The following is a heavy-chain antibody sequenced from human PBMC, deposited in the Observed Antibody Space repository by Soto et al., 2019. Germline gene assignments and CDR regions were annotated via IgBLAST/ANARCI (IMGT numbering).Heavy chain of an antibody. CDR2: INHSGST. V-gene: IGHV4-34*01. D-gene: IGHD1-7*01. J-gene: IGHJ2*01. CDR3: ARGHPPLGLLFFYCSGGHRDLHSFPTRRSFDL. Sequence: SETLSLSCAVYGGSFSGYYWSGIRQPPGKGLEWIGEINHSGSTNYNPSLKSRVTISVDTSKNQFSLKLSSVTAADTAVYYCARGHPPLGLLFFYCSGGHRDLHSFPTRRSFDL. CDR1: GGSFSGYY.